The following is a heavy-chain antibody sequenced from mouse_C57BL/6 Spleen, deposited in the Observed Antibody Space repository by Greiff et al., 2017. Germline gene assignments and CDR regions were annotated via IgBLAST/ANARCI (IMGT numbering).Heavy chain of an antibody. CDR1: GYTFTSYW. D-gene: IGHD2-4*01. Sequence: QVQLQQPGAELVRPGSSVKLSCKASGYTFTSYWMHWVKQRPIQGLEWIGNIDPSDSETHYNQKFKDKATLTVDKSSSTAYMQLSSLTSEDSAVDYCARNEGLRPLYYAMDYWGQGTSVTVSS. CDR2: IDPSDSET. CDR3: ARNEGLRPLYYAMDY. J-gene: IGHJ4*01. V-gene: IGHV1-52*01.